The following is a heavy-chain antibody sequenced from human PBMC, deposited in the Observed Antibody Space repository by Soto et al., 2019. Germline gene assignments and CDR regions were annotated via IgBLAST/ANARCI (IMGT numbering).Heavy chain of an antibody. D-gene: IGHD6-13*01. Sequence: PSETLSLTCSVSGGSISSNYWTWIRQPPGKGLEWIGYVYNSGSTNYNPSLKSRVTISEDTSKSQFSLKVNSMTAADTAVYYCARYRREAVAGYTLDNWGQGILVTVSS. CDR2: VYNSGST. CDR1: GGSISSNY. J-gene: IGHJ4*02. CDR3: ARYRREAVAGYTLDN. V-gene: IGHV4-59*01.